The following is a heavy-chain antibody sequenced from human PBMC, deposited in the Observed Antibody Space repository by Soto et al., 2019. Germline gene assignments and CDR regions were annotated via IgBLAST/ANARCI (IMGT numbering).Heavy chain of an antibody. D-gene: IGHD3-10*01. CDR3: ARTYSASGSYSY. CDR2: IYYSGKT. CDR1: GGSIVSSSYC. V-gene: IGHV4-39*01. J-gene: IGHJ4*02. Sequence: SETLSLTSTVSGGSIVSSSYCRGLIRQPPGKGPEWIGSIYYSGKTYYSPSLKSRVTLSVDTSKNQFSLKLSSVTAADTAVYYCARTYSASGSYSYWAQGTLVTVS.